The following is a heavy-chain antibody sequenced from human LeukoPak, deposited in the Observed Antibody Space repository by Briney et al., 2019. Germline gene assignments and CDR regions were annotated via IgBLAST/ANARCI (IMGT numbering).Heavy chain of an antibody. Sequence: GGSLRLSCAASDFGFITYAMSWVRQAPGKGLEWVSYISSSGSTIYYADSVKGRFTISRDNAKNSLYLQMNSLRAEDTAVYYCAELGITMIGGVWGKGTTVTISS. J-gene: IGHJ6*04. CDR1: DFGFITYA. CDR3: AELGITMIGGV. V-gene: IGHV3-48*03. CDR2: ISSSGSTI. D-gene: IGHD3-10*02.